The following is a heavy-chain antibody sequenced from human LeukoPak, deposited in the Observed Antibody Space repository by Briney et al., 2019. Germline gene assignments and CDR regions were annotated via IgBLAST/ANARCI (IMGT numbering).Heavy chain of an antibody. CDR1: GGTSSSYA. Sequence: ASVKVSCKASGGTSSSYAISWVRQAPGQGLEWMGRIIPIFGTANYAQKFQGRVTITTDESTSTAYMELSSLRSEDTAVYYCARFSTVTTRGGVFDYWGQGTLVTVSS. J-gene: IGHJ4*02. V-gene: IGHV1-69*05. CDR2: IIPIFGTA. CDR3: ARFSTVTTRGGVFDY. D-gene: IGHD4-17*01.